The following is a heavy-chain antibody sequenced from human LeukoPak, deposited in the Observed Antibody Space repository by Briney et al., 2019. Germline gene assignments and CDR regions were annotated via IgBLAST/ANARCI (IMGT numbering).Heavy chain of an antibody. V-gene: IGHV3-9*01. CDR2: ISWNGGSI. CDR3: AKSFWWFGEFSPFDN. CDR1: GFTFDDYA. D-gene: IGHD3-10*01. J-gene: IGHJ4*02. Sequence: TGGSLRLSCAASGFTFDDYAMHWVRHAPGKGLEWVSGISWNGGSIGYADSVKGRFTISRDNAKNSLYLQMNSLRAEDTAVYYCAKSFWWFGEFSPFDNWGQGTLVTVSS.